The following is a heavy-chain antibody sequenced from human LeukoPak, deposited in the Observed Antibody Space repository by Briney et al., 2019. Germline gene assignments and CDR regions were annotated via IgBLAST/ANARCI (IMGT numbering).Heavy chain of an antibody. J-gene: IGHJ4*02. CDR3: AKASRVANADAVL. CDR2: LRGDGST. CDR1: GFTFSSYA. Sequence: GGSLRLSCAASGFTFSSYAMSWVRQAPARGLEWVSSLRGDGSTFYADSVKGRFTLSRDESRNTVYLQMNNLRVEGTAVYYCAKASRVANADAVLWGQGTLVTVSS. V-gene: IGHV3-23*01. D-gene: IGHD1-1*01.